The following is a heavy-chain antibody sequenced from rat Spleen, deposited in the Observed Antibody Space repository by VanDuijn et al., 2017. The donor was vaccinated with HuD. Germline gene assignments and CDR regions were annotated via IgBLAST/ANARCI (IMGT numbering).Heavy chain of an antibody. CDR1: GFTFSDYN. CDR2: ISSGGGNT. CDR3: ARETGYNSYFDY. J-gene: IGHJ2*01. Sequence: EVQLVESDGGLVHPGRSLKRSCAASGFTFSDYNMAWVRQAPKKGLEWVATISSGGGNTYYRDSVKGRFTISSDNAKNTLYLEMDSLRSEDTATYYCARETGYNSYFDYWGQGVMVTVSS. V-gene: IGHV5S23*01. D-gene: IGHD1-4*01.